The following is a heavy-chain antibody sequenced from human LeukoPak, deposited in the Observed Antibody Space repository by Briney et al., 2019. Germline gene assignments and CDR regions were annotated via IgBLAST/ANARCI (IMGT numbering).Heavy chain of an antibody. CDR3: ARGSSEGDYFDY. CDR1: GFTFSSYA. Sequence: PGRSLRLSCAASGFTFSSYAMHWVRQAPGKGLEWVAVISYDGSNKYYADSVKGRFTISRDNSKNTLYLQMNSLRAEDTAVYYCARGSSEGDYFDYWGQXTLVTVSS. D-gene: IGHD2-2*01. J-gene: IGHJ4*02. V-gene: IGHV3-30-3*01. CDR2: ISYDGSNK.